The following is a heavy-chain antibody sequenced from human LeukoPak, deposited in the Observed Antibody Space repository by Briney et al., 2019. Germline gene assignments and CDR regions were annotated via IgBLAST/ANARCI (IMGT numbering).Heavy chain of an antibody. CDR1: GGSVSSGSYY. D-gene: IGHD3-22*01. Sequence: SETLSLTCTVSGGSVSSGSYYWSWIRQPPGKGLEWIGYIYYSGSTNYNPSLKSRVTISVDTSKNQFSLKLSSVTAADTAVYYCARDEAYYDSSGYYSNWFDPWGQGTLVTVSS. J-gene: IGHJ5*02. CDR3: ARDEAYYDSSGYYSNWFDP. CDR2: IYYSGST. V-gene: IGHV4-61*01.